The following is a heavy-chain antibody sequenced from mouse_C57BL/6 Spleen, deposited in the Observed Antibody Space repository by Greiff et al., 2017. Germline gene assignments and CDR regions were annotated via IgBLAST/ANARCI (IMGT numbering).Heavy chain of an antibody. CDR2: ISRGSSTI. CDR3: ARRGYYWDDDV. CDR1: GFTFSDHG. D-gene: IGHD2-2*01. V-gene: IGHV5-17*01. Sequence: EVMLVESGGGLVKPGGSLKLSCAASGFTFSDHGMHWVRQAPEKGLEWVAYISRGSSTIYYADTVKGRFTISRDNATNTLFLRMTSVGSEDKAMYCGARRGYYWDDDVWGTGTTVTVSS. J-gene: IGHJ1*03.